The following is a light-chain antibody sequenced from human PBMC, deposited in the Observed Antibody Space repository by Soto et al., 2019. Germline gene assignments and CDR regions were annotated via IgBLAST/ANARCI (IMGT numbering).Light chain of an antibody. CDR1: SSDVGACNY. CDR2: EVS. CDR3: SSYGGSNNFV. J-gene: IGLJ1*01. Sequence: QSALTQPPSASGSPGQSVTISCTGTSSDVGACNYVSWFQQHPGKAPKLMIYEVSKRPSGVPDRFSGSKSGSTASLTVSGLQADDEADYYCSSYGGSNNFVFGTGTKLTVL. V-gene: IGLV2-8*01.